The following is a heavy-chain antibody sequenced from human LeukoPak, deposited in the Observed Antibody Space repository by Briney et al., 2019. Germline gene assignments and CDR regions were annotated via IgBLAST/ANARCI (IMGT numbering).Heavy chain of an antibody. CDR3: AQARGSGSYPFGY. CDR2: ISSSSSYT. D-gene: IGHD3-10*01. V-gene: IGHV3-11*06. J-gene: IGHJ4*02. CDR1: GFTFSDYY. Sequence: GGSLRLSCAASGFTFSDYYMSWIRQAPGKGLEWVSYISSSSSYTIYADSVKGRFTISRDNAKNSLYLQMNSLRAEDTAVYYCAQARGSGSYPFGYWGQGTLVTVSS.